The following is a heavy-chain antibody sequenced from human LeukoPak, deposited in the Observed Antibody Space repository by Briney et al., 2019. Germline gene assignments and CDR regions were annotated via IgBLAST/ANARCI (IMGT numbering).Heavy chain of an antibody. Sequence: TGGSLRLSCAASGFTFSSYGMHWVRQAPGKVLEWVAVIWYDGSNKYYADSVKGRFTISRENCKNTLYLQMNRLRAEDTAVYYCARARDGYRTDYFDYWGQGTLVTVSS. V-gene: IGHV3-33*01. J-gene: IGHJ4*02. CDR3: ARARDGYRTDYFDY. D-gene: IGHD5-24*01. CDR1: GFTFSSYG. CDR2: IWYDGSNK.